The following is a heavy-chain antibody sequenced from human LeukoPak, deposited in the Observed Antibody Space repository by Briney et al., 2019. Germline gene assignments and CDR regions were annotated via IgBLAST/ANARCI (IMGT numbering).Heavy chain of an antibody. D-gene: IGHD3-16*01. CDR1: GFTFSSYW. CDR2: IKEDGSEQ. CDR3: ARDYADYMDV. V-gene: IGHV3-7*01. J-gene: IGHJ6*03. Sequence: GGSLRLSCAASGFTFSSYWMSWVRHAPGKGLEWVAHIKEDGSEQYYVDSVKGRFTISRDNAKNSLYMQMNSLRAEDTAVYYCARDYADYMDVWGKGTTVTISS.